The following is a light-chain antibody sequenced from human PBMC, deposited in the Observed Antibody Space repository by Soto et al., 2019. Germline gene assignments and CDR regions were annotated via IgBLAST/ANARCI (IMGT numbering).Light chain of an antibody. J-gene: IGKJ3*01. Sequence: EIQLTQSPSFLSASIGDRATLTCRASQGISNYLAWYQQKPGKAPKLLIYAASTLDSGVPSRFSGSGSGTEFTLTISSLQPEDFAAYWCQQVNSWPLTFGHGTKVDIK. V-gene: IGKV1-9*01. CDR1: QGISNY. CDR3: QQVNSWPLT. CDR2: AAS.